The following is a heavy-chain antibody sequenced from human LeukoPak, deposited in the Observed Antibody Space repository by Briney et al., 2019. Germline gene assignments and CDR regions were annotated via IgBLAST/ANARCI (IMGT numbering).Heavy chain of an antibody. CDR2: IYYSGST. CDR1: GYSISSGYY. D-gene: IGHD6-19*01. CDR3: ARHRIAVAGLDAFDI. V-gene: IGHV4-38-2*01. J-gene: IGHJ3*02. Sequence: SETLSLTCAVSGYSISSGYYWGWIRQPPGKGLEWIGSIYYSGSTYYNPSLKSRVTISVDTSKNQFSLKLSSVTAADTAVYYCARHRIAVAGLDAFDIWGQGTMVTVSS.